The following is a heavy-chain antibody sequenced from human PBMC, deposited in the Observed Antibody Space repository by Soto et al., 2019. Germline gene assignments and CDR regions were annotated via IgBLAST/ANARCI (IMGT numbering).Heavy chain of an antibody. V-gene: IGHV1-69*04. CDR2: IIPILGMA. CDR3: AREKHRVSRAWFDP. CDR1: GGTFSSYT. Sequence: AASVKVSCRAAGGTFSSYTISWVRQAPGQGLEWMGRIIPILGMANYAQKFQGRVTITADKSTSTAYMELSSLRSEDTAVYYCAREKHRVSRAWFDPWGQGTLVTVSS. D-gene: IGHD2-21*01. J-gene: IGHJ5*02.